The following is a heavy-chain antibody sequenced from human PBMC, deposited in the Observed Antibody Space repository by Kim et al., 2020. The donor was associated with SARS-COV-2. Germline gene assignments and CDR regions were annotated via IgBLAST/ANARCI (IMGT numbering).Heavy chain of an antibody. V-gene: IGHV3-30*04. CDR2: ISYDGSHI. J-gene: IGHJ4*02. CDR1: GFTFSSHA. D-gene: IGHD2-15*01. Sequence: GGSLRLSCAASGFTFSSHALHWVRQAPGKGLEWVALISYDGSHISYPDSVKGRFIISRDNTKSTLYLQMNSLRPEDTAVYYCVAEIVSRSFDHWVQGTL. CDR3: VAEIVSRSFDH.